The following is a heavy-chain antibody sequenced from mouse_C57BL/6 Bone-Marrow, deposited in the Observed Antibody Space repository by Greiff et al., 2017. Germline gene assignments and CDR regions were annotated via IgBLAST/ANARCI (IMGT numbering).Heavy chain of an antibody. CDR2: IYPRSGNT. D-gene: IGHD1-1*01. Sequence: QVQLQQPGTELVKPGASVKLSCKASGYTFTSYWMHWVKQRPGQGLEWIGEIYPRSGNTYYNEKFKGKATLTADKSSSTAYMELRSLTSEDSAVXFCARFPTVVARGYWGQGTTLTVSS. J-gene: IGHJ2*01. V-gene: IGHV1-53*01. CDR3: ARFPTVVARGY. CDR1: GYTFTSYW.